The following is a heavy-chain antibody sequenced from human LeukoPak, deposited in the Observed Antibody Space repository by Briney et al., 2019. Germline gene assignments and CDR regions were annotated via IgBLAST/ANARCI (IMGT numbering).Heavy chain of an antibody. CDR3: AKDRSHYYGSGSYYPFDY. V-gene: IGHV3-23*01. Sequence: GGSLRLSCAASGFTFSSYSMNWVRQAPGKGLEWVSAISGSGGSTYYADSVKGRFTISRDNSKNTLYLQMNSLRAEDTAVYYCAKDRSHYYGSGSYYPFDYWGQGTLVTVSS. D-gene: IGHD3-10*01. CDR1: GFTFSSYS. CDR2: ISGSGGST. J-gene: IGHJ4*02.